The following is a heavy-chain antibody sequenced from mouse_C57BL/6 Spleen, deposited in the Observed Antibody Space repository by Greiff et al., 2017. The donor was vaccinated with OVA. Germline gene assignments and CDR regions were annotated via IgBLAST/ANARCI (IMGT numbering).Heavy chain of an antibody. Sequence: LVEPGASVKISCKASGYSFTDYNMNWVKQSNGKSIEWIGVINPNYGTTSYNQKFKGKATLTVDQSSSTAYMQLNSLTSEDSAVYYCARRIWGDYFDYWGQGTTLTVSS. V-gene: IGHV1-39*01. D-gene: IGHD1-1*02. CDR1: GYSFTDYN. CDR2: INPNYGTT. CDR3: ARRIWGDYFDY. J-gene: IGHJ2*01.